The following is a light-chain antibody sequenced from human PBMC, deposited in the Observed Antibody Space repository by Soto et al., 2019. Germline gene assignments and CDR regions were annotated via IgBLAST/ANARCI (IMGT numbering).Light chain of an antibody. Sequence: QSVVTQPPSVSSAPGQKVTMSCSGSSSNIGGNSVSWYQQLPGTAPKLLIYDDNKRPSGIPDRFSGSKSGTSATLGITGFQTGDEADYYCGSWDSSLSAYVFGTGTRSPS. CDR2: DDN. J-gene: IGLJ1*01. V-gene: IGLV1-51*01. CDR1: SSNIGGNS. CDR3: GSWDSSLSAYV.